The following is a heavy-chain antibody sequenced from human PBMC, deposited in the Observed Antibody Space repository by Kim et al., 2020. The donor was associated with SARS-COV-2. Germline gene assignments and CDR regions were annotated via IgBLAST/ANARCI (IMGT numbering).Heavy chain of an antibody. V-gene: IGHV4-38-2*02. CDR2: IYHSGST. D-gene: IGHD6-13*01. Sequence: SETLSLTCTVSGYSISSGYYWGWIRQPPGKGLEWIGSIYHSGSTYYNPSLKSRVTISVDTSKNQFSLKLSSVTAADTAVYYCARDLNRASSSWENWYFDL. J-gene: IGHJ2*01. CDR1: GYSISSGYY. CDR3: ARDLNRASSSWENWYFDL.